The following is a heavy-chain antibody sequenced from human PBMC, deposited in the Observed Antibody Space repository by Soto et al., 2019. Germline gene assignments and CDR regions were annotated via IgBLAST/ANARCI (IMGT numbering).Heavy chain of an antibody. CDR3: ANRGYSYGFVIY. CDR2: IIPMLGIA. J-gene: IGHJ4*02. V-gene: IGHV1-69*02. Sequence: QVQLVQSGAEVKKPGSSVKVSCKASGGTFSSYTFSWVRQAPGQGLEWMGRIIPMLGIANYAQKFQGRVTITADKSTSTAYVELSSLRSKDTAVYYCANRGYSYGFVIYWGQGTLVTVSS. D-gene: IGHD5-18*01. CDR1: GGTFSSYT.